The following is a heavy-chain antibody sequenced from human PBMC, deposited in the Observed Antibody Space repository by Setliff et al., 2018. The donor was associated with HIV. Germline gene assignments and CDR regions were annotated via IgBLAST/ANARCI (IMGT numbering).Heavy chain of an antibody. J-gene: IGHJ6*02. CDR1: GFNFSIYW. Sequence: PGGSLRLSCAASGFNFSIYWMSWVRQAPGKGLEWVANMNQGGSEKYYVDSVKGRFTISRDNAKNSLYLQVNSLRAEGTAVYYCAKDREYGSGRTDYYYYYGMDVWGQGTTVTVSS. CDR2: MNQGGSEK. V-gene: IGHV3-7*01. CDR3: AKDREYGSGRTDYYYYYGMDV. D-gene: IGHD3-10*01.